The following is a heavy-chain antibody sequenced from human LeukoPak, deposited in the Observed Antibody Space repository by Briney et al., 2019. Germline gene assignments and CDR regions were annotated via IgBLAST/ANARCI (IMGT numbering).Heavy chain of an antibody. D-gene: IGHD5-18*01. CDR1: GFTFSNAW. CDR3: AKGAASRGYTYVAN. J-gene: IGHJ4*02. V-gene: IGHV3-23*01. CDR2: VSGSGGST. Sequence: PGGSLRLSCAASGFTFSNAWMSWVRQAPGKGLEWVSTVSGSGGSTYYADSVKGRFTISRDNSNNTLYLQMNSLRAEDTAVYYCAKGAASRGYTYVANWGQGTLVTVSS.